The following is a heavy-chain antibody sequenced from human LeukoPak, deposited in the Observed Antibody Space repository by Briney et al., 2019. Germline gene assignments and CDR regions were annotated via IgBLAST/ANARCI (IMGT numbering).Heavy chain of an antibody. CDR2: IVYDGSKT. V-gene: IGHV3-30*18. D-gene: IGHD1-1*01. CDR1: GFTFSSYG. CDR3: AKRGDIGSWNLDS. Sequence: PGGSLRLSCAASGFTFSSYGMHWVRQAPGKGLEWVAVIVYDGSKTNYADSVRGRFTISRDSSKNTLYLQMDSLRPEDTAVYFCAKRGDIGSWNLDSWGQGILVTVSS. J-gene: IGHJ4*02.